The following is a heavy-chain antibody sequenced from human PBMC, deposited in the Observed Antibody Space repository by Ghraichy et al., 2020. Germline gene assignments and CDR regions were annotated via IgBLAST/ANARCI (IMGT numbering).Heavy chain of an antibody. CDR2: IYYSGGT. D-gene: IGHD6-13*01. Sequence: SQTLSLTCTVSGGSISNYYWSWIRQPPGKGLEWIGYIYYSGGTNFNPSLKSRVTISVDTSKNQFSLKLSSVTAADTAVYYCARESSVYSSSWYRLDYWGQGTLVTVSS. J-gene: IGHJ4*02. CDR1: GGSISNYY. V-gene: IGHV4-59*01. CDR3: ARESSVYSSSWYRLDY.